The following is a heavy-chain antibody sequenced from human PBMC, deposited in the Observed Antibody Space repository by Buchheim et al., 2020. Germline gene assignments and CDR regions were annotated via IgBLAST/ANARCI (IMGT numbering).Heavy chain of an antibody. D-gene: IGHD3-10*01. J-gene: IGHJ4*02. CDR1: GFTFNTHW. CDR2: IKQDGSEK. CDR3: ASLRGVRGVIWFDY. Sequence: EVQLVESGGGLVQPGGSLRISCAVSGFTFNTHWMSWVRQAPGKGLEWVANIKQDGSEKYYVDSVKGRFTISRDNAKNSLYLQMNSLRAEDTAVYYCASLRGVRGVIWFDYWGQGTL. V-gene: IGHV3-7*01.